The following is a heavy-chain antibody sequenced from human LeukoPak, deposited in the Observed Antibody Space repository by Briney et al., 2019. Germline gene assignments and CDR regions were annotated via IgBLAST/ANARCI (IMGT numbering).Heavy chain of an antibody. J-gene: IGHJ4*02. D-gene: IGHD3-16*01. CDR3: ARGRYGWLPFDY. CDR1: GGSMSSYY. CDR2: IYYSGST. Sequence: SETLSLTCTVSGGSMSSYYWSWIRQPPGKGLEWIGYIYYSGSTNYNPSLKSRVTISVDTSKNQFTLKLSSVTAADTAVYYCARGRYGWLPFDYWGQGSLVTVSS. V-gene: IGHV4-59*01.